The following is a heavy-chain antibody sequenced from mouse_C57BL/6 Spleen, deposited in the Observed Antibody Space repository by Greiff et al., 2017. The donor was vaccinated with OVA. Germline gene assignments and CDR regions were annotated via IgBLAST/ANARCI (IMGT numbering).Heavy chain of an antibody. J-gene: IGHJ2*01. CDR2: INPSNGGT. Sequence: VQLQQSGTELVKPGASVKLSCKASGYTFTSYWMHWVKQRPGQGLEWIGNINPSNGGTNYNEKFKSKATLTVDNSSSTAYMQLSSLTSEDSAVYYCARERLAYDYDGYWGQGTTLTVSS. CDR1: GYTFTSYW. D-gene: IGHD2-4*01. V-gene: IGHV1-53*01. CDR3: ARERLAYDYDGY.